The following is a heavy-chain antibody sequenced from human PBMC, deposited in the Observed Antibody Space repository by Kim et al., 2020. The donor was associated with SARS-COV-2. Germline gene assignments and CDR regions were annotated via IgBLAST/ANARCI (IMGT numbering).Heavy chain of an antibody. J-gene: IGHJ6*02. CDR2: PSSGST. Sequence: PSSGSTSYAQKFQGRVTMTRDTSTSPVYMELSSLRSEDTAVYYCARSGMDVWGQGTTVTVSS. V-gene: IGHV1-46*01. CDR3: ARSGMDV.